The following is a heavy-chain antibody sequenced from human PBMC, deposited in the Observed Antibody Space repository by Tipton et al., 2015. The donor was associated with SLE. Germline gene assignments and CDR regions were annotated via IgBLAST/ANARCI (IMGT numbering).Heavy chain of an antibody. CDR2: IWYDGSNK. CDR1: GFTFSSYG. V-gene: IGHV3-33*06. Sequence: SLRLSCEASGFTFSSYGMHWVRQAPGKGMEWVAVIWYDGSNKYYADSVKGRFTISRDNSKNTLYLQMNSLRAEDKAVYYCAKDQAVAVDGMDVWGQGTTVTVSS. D-gene: IGHD6-19*01. J-gene: IGHJ6*02. CDR3: AKDQAVAVDGMDV.